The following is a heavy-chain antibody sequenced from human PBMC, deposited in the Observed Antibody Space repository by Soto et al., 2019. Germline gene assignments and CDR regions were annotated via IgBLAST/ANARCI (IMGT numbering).Heavy chain of an antibody. Sequence: VQLQQWGAGLLKPSETLSLTCAVYGGSFSGYHWSWFRQPPGKGLEWIGEINPSGSINYNPSLNRRVTISVDTSKNQFSRNLSSVTAADTAVYSCATFVGATTVTRGSPRAYWGQGPLVTVSS. CDR3: ATFVGATTVTRGSPRAY. V-gene: IGHV4-34*01. CDR2: INPSGSI. D-gene: IGHD4-4*01. CDR1: GGSFSGYH. J-gene: IGHJ4*02.